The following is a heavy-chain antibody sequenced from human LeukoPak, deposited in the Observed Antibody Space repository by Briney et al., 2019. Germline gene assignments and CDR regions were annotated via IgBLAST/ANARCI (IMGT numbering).Heavy chain of an antibody. Sequence: ASVKVSCKASGGTFSTYAISWVRQAPGQGLEWMGWINPNSGGTNYARKFQGRVTMTRDTSISTAYMELSRLRSDDTAVYYCARSPLTYYYGSGSFDYWGQGTLVTVSS. J-gene: IGHJ4*02. D-gene: IGHD3-10*01. CDR2: INPNSGGT. CDR3: ARSPLTYYYGSGSFDY. V-gene: IGHV1-2*02. CDR1: GGTFSTYA.